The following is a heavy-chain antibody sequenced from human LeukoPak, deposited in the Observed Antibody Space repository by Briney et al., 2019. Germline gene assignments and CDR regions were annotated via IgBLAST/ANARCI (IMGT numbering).Heavy chain of an antibody. CDR2: ISFDGSDK. J-gene: IGHJ4*02. V-gene: IGHV3-30-3*01. CDR1: GFTFSSYD. D-gene: IGHD1-26*01. Sequence: GGSLRLSCAASGFTFSSYDMHWFRQAPGKGLEWVAVISFDGSDKYYADSVKGRFTISRDNSKNTLYLQMNSLRAEDTAVYYCARDQHSEIGVGANDYWGQGTLVTVSS. CDR3: ARDQHSEIGVGANDY.